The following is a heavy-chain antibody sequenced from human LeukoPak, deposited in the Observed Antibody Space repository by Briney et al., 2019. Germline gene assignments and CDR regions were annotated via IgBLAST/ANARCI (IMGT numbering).Heavy chain of an antibody. CDR2: IFSGGST. Sequence: PGGSLRLSCAASEFTFSTYAMSWVRQAPGKGLEWVSVIFSGGSTYYADSVKGRFTISRDNSKNTLYLQMNSLRAEDTAVYYCARAELRWSFDYWGRGTLVTVSS. CDR1: EFTFSTYA. D-gene: IGHD4-23*01. J-gene: IGHJ4*02. V-gene: IGHV3-53*01. CDR3: ARAELRWSFDY.